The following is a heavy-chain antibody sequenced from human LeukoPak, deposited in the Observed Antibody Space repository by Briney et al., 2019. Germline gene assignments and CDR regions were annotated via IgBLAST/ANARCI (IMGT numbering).Heavy chain of an antibody. D-gene: IGHD2-15*01. V-gene: IGHV3-48*04. CDR3: AKDLVGDYCSGGSCYSGPIDY. J-gene: IGHJ4*02. Sequence: GGSLRLSCAASGFTFSSYWMNWVRQAPGKGLEWVSYISSSGSTIYYADSVKGRFTISRDNAKNSLYLQMNSLRAEDTAVYYCAKDLVGDYCSGGSCYSGPIDYWGQGTLVTVSS. CDR2: ISSSGSTI. CDR1: GFTFSSYW.